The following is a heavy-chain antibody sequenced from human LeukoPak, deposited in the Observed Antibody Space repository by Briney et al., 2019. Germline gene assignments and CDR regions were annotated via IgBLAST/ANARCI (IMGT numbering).Heavy chain of an antibody. V-gene: IGHV4-59*01. D-gene: IGHD3-10*01. CDR2: IDYSGST. Sequence: KSSETLSLTCTVSGGSISSYYWSWIRQPPGKGLEWIGYIDYSGSTNYNPSLKSRIIISVDTSKSQFSLKLTSVTAADTAVYYCARDSRRELVHGFDIWGQGTMVTVSA. CDR1: GGSISSYY. CDR3: ARDSRRELVHGFDI. J-gene: IGHJ3*02.